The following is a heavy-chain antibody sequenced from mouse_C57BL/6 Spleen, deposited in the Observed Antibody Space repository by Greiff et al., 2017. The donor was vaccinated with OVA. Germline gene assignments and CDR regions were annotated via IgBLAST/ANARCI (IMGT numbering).Heavy chain of an antibody. D-gene: IGHD1-1*01. Sequence: QVQLQQPGAELVKPGASVKLSCKASGYTFTSYWMHWVKQRPGRGLEWIGRIDPNSGGTKYNEKFKSKATLTVDKPSSTAYMQLSSLTSEDSAVYDCARGGHITTVVARGDYFDYWGQGTTLTVSS. CDR3: ARGGHITTVVARGDYFDY. V-gene: IGHV1-72*01. J-gene: IGHJ2*01. CDR1: GYTFTSYW. CDR2: IDPNSGGT.